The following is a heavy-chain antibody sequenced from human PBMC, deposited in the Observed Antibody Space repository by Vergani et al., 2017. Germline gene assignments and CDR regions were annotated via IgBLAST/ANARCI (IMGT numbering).Heavy chain of an antibody. D-gene: IGHD2-2*01. V-gene: IGHV1-58*01. CDR2: IVVGSGNT. CDR1: GFTFTSSA. J-gene: IGHJ6*03. Sequence: QMQLVQSGPEVKKPGTSVKVSCKASGFTFTSSAVQWVRQARGQRLEWIGWIVVGSGNTNYAQKFQERVTITRDMSTSTAYLELSSLRSEDTAVYYCAALPCESCYAAKSYYYYMDVWGKGTTVTVSS. CDR3: AALPCESCYAAKSYYYYMDV.